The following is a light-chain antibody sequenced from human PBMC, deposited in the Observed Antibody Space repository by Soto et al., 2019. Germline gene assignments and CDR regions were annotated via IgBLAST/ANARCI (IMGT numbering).Light chain of an antibody. Sequence: DSQMTQSPSSLAASVGDRVTITCQASQDVSNYLNWYQQKLGKAPKLLIYDASNLETGVPSRFSGSGSGTYFSFTISSLQPEDFATYYCQQYSNLITFGQGTRLEI. V-gene: IGKV1-33*01. CDR1: QDVSNY. J-gene: IGKJ5*01. CDR3: QQYSNLIT. CDR2: DAS.